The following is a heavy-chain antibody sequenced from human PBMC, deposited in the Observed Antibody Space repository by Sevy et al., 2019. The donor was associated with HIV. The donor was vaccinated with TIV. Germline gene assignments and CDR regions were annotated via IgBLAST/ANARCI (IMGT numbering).Heavy chain of an antibody. CDR3: AKAPKWGLLAGYFDY. Sequence: GGSLRLSCAASGFTFSSYAMSWVRQAPGKGLEWVSAISGSGGSTYYADSVKGRFTISRDNSKNTLYLQMNSLRAEDTAVYYCAKAPKWGLLAGYFDYWGQGTLVTVSS. CDR1: GFTFSSYA. V-gene: IGHV3-23*01. D-gene: IGHD1-26*01. J-gene: IGHJ4*02. CDR2: ISGSGGST.